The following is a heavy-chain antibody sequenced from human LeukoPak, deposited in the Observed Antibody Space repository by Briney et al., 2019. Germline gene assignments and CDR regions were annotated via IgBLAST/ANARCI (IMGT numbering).Heavy chain of an antibody. V-gene: IGHV3-15*01. CDR1: GFTFSNAW. J-gene: IGHJ4*02. D-gene: IGHD4-17*01. CDR2: IKSKSDGGTA. Sequence: AGSLSLSCAASGFTFSNAWRSWVRQAPGKGLEWVGRIKSKSDGGTADYAAPVKGKFTISRDDSKNTVYPQMNSLKTEDTAVYYCTTDDGDYGGGFDYWGQGTLVTVSS. CDR3: TTDDGDYGGGFDY.